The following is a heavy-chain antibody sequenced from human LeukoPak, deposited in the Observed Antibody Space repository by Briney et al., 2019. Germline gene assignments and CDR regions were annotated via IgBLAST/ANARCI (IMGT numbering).Heavy chain of an antibody. CDR1: GGSISPISSSTYY. CDR3: ARQLPTAAADTRGYFDY. J-gene: IGHJ4*02. D-gene: IGHD6-25*01. CDR2: LFYGENT. V-gene: IGHV4-39*01. Sequence: SETLSLTCTVSGGSISPISSSTYYWGWIRQAPGKGLEWIGSLFYGENTHYNPFLKSRATLPVDASNNQFSLKLTSVTAADAAVYFCARQLPTAAADTRGYFDYWGQGTVVTVSS.